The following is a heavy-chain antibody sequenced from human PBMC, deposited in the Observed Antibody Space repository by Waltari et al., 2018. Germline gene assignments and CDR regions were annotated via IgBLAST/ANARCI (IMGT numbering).Heavy chain of an antibody. CDR1: GFTFSSYA. D-gene: IGHD4-17*01. V-gene: IGHV3-30-3*01. Sequence: QVQLVESGGGVVQPGRSLRLSCAASGFTFSSYAMHWVRQAPGKGLEWVAVISYDGSNKYYADSVKGRFTISRDNSKNTLYLQMNSLRAEDTAVYYCASSPGDYVIGAFDIWGQGTMVTVSS. CDR3: ASSPGDYVIGAFDI. CDR2: ISYDGSNK. J-gene: IGHJ3*02.